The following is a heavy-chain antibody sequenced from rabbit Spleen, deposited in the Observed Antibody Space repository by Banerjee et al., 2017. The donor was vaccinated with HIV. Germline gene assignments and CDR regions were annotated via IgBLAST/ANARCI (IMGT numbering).Heavy chain of an antibody. CDR1: GFSFSSYYY. Sequence: QSLEESGGDLVKPGASLTLTCTASGFSFSSYYYMYWVRQAPGKGLEWIGCIYTGGSGSTAYASWAKGRFTVSKTSSTTVTLQLNSLTAADTATYFCARGSATMTMVITGYYLSLWGPGTLVTVS. CDR3: ARGSATMTMVITGYYLSL. CDR2: IYTGGSGST. J-gene: IGHJ6*01. V-gene: IGHV1S40*01. D-gene: IGHD2-1*01.